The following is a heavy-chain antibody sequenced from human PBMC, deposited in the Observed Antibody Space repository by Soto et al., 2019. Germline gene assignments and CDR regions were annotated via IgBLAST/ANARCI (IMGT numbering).Heavy chain of an antibody. J-gene: IGHJ5*02. Sequence: GGSLRLSCAASGFSVSSNYMTWVRQAPGKGLEWVSVVYSGGSTYYADSVKGRFTISRDNSENTMYLQMNSLRAEDTAVYYCARDKLRGFSNWFDPWGQGTLVTSPQ. D-gene: IGHD3-10*01. CDR1: GFSVSSNY. CDR3: ARDKLRGFSNWFDP. CDR2: VYSGGST. V-gene: IGHV3-66*01.